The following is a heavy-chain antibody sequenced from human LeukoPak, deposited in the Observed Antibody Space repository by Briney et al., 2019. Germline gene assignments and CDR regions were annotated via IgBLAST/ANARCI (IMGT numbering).Heavy chain of an antibody. V-gene: IGHV3-7*01. Sequence: GGSLRLSCAASGFTFSDYWMSWVRQAPGKGLEWVANIKRDGSEKYYVDSVKGRFTISRDNAKNSLFLQMTSLRVEDTAVYYCARDNWELRGFDYWGQRTLVTVSS. J-gene: IGHJ4*02. CDR2: IKRDGSEK. CDR3: ARDNWELRGFDY. CDR1: GFTFSDYW. D-gene: IGHD1-7*01.